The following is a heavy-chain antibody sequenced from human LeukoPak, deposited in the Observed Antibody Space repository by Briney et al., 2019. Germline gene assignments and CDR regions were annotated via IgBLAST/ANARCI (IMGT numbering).Heavy chain of an antibody. V-gene: IGHV4-59*01. D-gene: IGHD2-2*02. CDR1: GGSISSYY. CDR3: ARGSTLLYLDAFDI. Sequence: SETLSLTCTVSGGSISSYYWSWIRQPPGKGLEWIGYIYYSGSTNYNPSLKSRVTISVDTSKNQFSPKLSSVTAADTAVYYCARGSTLLYLDAFDIWGQGTMVTVSS. CDR2: IYYSGST. J-gene: IGHJ3*02.